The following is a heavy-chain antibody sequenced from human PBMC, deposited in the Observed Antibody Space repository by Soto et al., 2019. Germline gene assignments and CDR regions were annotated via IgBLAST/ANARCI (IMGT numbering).Heavy chain of an antibody. Sequence: PGGSLRLSCAASGFTFSSYGMHWVRQAPGKGLEWVAVISYDGSNKYYADSVKGRFTISRDNSKNTLYLQMNSLRAEDTAVYYCAKDKGRSDTNYFDYWGQGTLVTVSS. CDR2: ISYDGSNK. J-gene: IGHJ4*02. CDR1: GFTFSSYG. CDR3: AKDKGRSDTNYFDY. D-gene: IGHD5-18*01. V-gene: IGHV3-30*18.